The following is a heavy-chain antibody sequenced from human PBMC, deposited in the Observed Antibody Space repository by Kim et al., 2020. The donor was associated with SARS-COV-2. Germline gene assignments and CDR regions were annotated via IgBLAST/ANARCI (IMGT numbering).Heavy chain of an antibody. V-gene: IGHV4-59*08. Sequence: SETLSLTCTVSGGSISSYYWSWIRQPPGKGLEWIGYIYYSGSTNYNPSLKSRVTISVDTSKNQFSLKLSSVTAADTAVYYCASAGSTSCYTTEGADCSFDYWGQGTLVTVSS. CDR1: GGSISSYY. D-gene: IGHD2-2*02. J-gene: IGHJ4*02. CDR2: IYYSGST. CDR3: ASAGSTSCYTTEGADCSFDY.